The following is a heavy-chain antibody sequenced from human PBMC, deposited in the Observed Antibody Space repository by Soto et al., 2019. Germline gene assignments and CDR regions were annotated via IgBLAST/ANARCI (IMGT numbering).Heavy chain of an antibody. CDR2: IYYSGST. V-gene: IGHV4-31*03. J-gene: IGHJ4*02. Sequence: QVQLQESGPGLVKPSQTLSLTCTVSGGSISSGGYYWSWIRQHPGKGLEWIGYIYYSGSTYYNPSLKSRVTISVDTSKNQFSLKLSSVTATDTAVYYCARAMTTVTTSRKESYYFDYWGQGTLVTVSS. D-gene: IGHD4-17*01. CDR1: GGSISSGGYY. CDR3: ARAMTTVTTSRKESYYFDY.